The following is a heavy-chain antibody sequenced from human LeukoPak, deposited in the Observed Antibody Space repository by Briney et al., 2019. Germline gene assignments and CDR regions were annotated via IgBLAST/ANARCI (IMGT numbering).Heavy chain of an antibody. CDR3: ARRLGGTSTGFDY. V-gene: IGHV4-59*08. CDR2: IHYSGST. CDR1: GGSISSYY. J-gene: IGHJ4*02. D-gene: IGHD2-2*01. Sequence: SETLSLTCTVSGGSISSYYWSWIRQPPGKGLEWIGSIHYSGSTTYNPSLKSRVTVSVDTSKNQFSLKLSSVTAADTAVYYCARRLGGTSTGFDYWGQGTLVTVSS.